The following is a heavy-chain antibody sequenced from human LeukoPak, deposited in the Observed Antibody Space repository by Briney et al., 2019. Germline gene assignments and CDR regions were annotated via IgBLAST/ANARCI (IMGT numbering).Heavy chain of an antibody. J-gene: IGHJ4*02. CDR1: GFTVSSNY. Sequence: GGSLRLSCAASGFTVSSNYMSWVRQAPGKGLEWVSVIYSGGSTYYADSVKGRFTISRDNSKNTPYLQMNSLRAEDTAVYYCARDLSSGWLTFDYWGQGTLVTVSS. CDR3: ARDLSSGWLTFDY. CDR2: IYSGGST. V-gene: IGHV3-66*01. D-gene: IGHD6-19*01.